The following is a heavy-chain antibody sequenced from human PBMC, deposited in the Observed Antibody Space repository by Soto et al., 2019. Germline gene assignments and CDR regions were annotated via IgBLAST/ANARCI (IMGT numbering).Heavy chain of an antibody. CDR2: ISADGTRE. Sequence: QVQLVESGGGVVQPGGSLRLSCAASGYTFSDHAMHWFRQSPGKGLEWVTVISADGTREFYAESVKGRFIISRDNLXNTLXLQMXXVXXXXXXXXXXXXXXXXXXXXXXPGHWGQGTLVTVSS. CDR3: XXXXXXXXXXXXPGH. CDR1: GYTFSDHA. J-gene: IGHJ4*01. V-gene: IGHV3-30-3*01.